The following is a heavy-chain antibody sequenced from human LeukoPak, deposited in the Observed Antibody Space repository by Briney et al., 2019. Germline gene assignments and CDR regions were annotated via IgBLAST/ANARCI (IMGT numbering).Heavy chain of an antibody. Sequence: PSETLSLTCTVSGYSISSGYYWGWIRQPPGKGLEWIGSIYHSGSTYYNPSLKSRVTISVDTSKNQFSLKLSSVTAADTAVYYCARDGIAAAGIFYDYWAREPWSPSPQ. J-gene: IGHJ4*02. CDR2: IYHSGST. CDR3: ARDGIAAAGIFYDY. D-gene: IGHD6-13*01. V-gene: IGHV4-38-2*02. CDR1: GYSISSGYY.